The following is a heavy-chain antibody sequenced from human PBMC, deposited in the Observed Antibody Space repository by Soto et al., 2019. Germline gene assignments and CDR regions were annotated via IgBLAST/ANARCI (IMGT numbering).Heavy chain of an antibody. Sequence: PSETLSLTCVVYGGSFSGQFWSWIRQPPGKGLEWIGEINHSGSANYNPSLKSRVTISVDTSKNQFSLKLTSVTAADTAVYYCAGWAVGIMIFGVPKDYWSQGTQVTVSS. J-gene: IGHJ4*02. CDR2: INHSGSA. V-gene: IGHV4-34*01. CDR3: AGWAVGIMIFGVPKDY. D-gene: IGHD3-3*01. CDR1: GGSFSGQF.